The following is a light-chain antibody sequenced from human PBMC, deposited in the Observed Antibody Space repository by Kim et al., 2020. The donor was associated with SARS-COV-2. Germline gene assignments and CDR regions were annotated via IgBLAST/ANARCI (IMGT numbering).Light chain of an antibody. V-gene: IGKV3-20*01. Sequence: EIVLTQSPDTLSMSPGERATLSCRASQSVSNNYLAWYQQKPGQAPRLLIYGTSSRVPGTPDRFSGTGSGTDFTLTISRLEPEDFAVYYCQQYGNSPMYTFGQGTKLEI. CDR2: GTS. J-gene: IGKJ2*01. CDR3: QQYGNSPMYT. CDR1: QSVSNNY.